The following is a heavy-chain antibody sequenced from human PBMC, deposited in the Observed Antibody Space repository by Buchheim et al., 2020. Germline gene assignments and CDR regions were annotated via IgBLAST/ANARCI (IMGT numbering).Heavy chain of an antibody. D-gene: IGHD2-15*01. V-gene: IGHV3-7*01. J-gene: IGHJ6*02. CDR3: ARWYYYGMDV. Sequence: EVQLVESGGGLVQPGGSLRVSCAASGFTFSNYWMSWVRQAPGKGLELVANIKEDGSDKYYVDSVKGRFTISSDNAKNSLYLQMNSLRAEDTAVYYCARWYYYGMDVWGQGTT. CDR2: IKEDGSDK. CDR1: GFTFSNYW.